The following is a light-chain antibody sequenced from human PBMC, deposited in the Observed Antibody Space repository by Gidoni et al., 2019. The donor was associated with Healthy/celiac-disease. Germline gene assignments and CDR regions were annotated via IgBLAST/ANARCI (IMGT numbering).Light chain of an antibody. V-gene: IGKV1-39*01. CDR3: QQGYSTPPT. Sequence: DIQMTQSPSSLSASVGARVTITCRESQSISSYLNWYQQKQGKAPNLLIYAASSLQSGVPSRVSDSGSGTDFTLTISCLLPEDFATYYCQQGYSTPPTFGQGTKVEIK. J-gene: IGKJ1*01. CDR1: QSISSY. CDR2: AAS.